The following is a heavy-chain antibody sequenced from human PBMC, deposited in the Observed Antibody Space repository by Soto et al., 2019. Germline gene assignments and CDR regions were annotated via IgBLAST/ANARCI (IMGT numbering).Heavy chain of an antibody. CDR3: AKAARAYSGYDRPPFDY. CDR1: GFTFSNTA. Sequence: GGSLRLSCAASGFTFSNTAMTWVRQAPGKGLEWVSTISGSGARTYYADSVKGRLTLSRDNSKNMLDLQMNSLRAEDTAVYYCAKAARAYSGYDRPPFDYWGQGTLVTVSS. J-gene: IGHJ4*02. CDR2: ISGSGART. D-gene: IGHD5-12*01. V-gene: IGHV3-23*01.